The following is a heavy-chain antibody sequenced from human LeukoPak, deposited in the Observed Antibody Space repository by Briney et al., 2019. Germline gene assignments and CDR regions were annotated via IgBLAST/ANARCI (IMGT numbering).Heavy chain of an antibody. D-gene: IGHD6-13*01. CDR1: GFTLSNYW. J-gene: IGHJ4*02. CDR3: ARDQGGTGSWYVGEGY. Sequence: GGSLRLSCAGSGFTLSNYWMTWVRQAPGKGLEWVANVKEDGSEKYYVDSVKGRFTISRDNAKNSLYLQMNSLRAEDTALYYCARDQGGTGSWYVGEGYWGQGTLVTVSS. CDR2: VKEDGSEK. V-gene: IGHV3-7*05.